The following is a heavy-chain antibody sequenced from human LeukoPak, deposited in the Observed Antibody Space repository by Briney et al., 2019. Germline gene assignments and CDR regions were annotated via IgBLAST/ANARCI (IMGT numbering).Heavy chain of an antibody. D-gene: IGHD2-21*02. CDR2: INPNSGGT. J-gene: IGHJ6*02. V-gene: IGHV1-2*02. Sequence: ASVKVSCKASGYTFTGYYMHWVRQAPGQGLEWMGWINPNSGGTNYAQKFQGRVTMTRDTSIGTAYMELSRLRSDDTAVYYCARGVGCGGDCYSDYYYYYGMDVWGQGTTVTVSS. CDR1: GYTFTGYY. CDR3: ARGVGCGGDCYSDYYYYYGMDV.